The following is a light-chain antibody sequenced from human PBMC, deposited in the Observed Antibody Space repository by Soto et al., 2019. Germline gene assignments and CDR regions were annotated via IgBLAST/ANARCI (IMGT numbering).Light chain of an antibody. CDR2: GAS. CDR1: QSVNTN. CDR3: QQYNNWIT. V-gene: IGKV3-15*01. Sequence: ETVMTQSPATLSVSPGERATLSCRASQSVNTNLAWYQQKPGQAPRLLIYGASTRATGIPARFSGSGSGTEFTLTISSLQSEDFAVYYCQQYNNWITFGQGTRLEIK. J-gene: IGKJ5*01.